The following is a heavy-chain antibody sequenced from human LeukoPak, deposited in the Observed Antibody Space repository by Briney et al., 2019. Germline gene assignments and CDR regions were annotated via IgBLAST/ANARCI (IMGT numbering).Heavy chain of an antibody. CDR2: IYPGDSDT. V-gene: IGHV5-51*01. CDR3: ARSMSETYYYGWGSYSLVY. J-gene: IGHJ4*02. CDR1: GYSFTSYW. D-gene: IGHD3-10*01. Sequence: GESLKISCKGSGYSFTSYWIGWVRQMPGKGLEWMGIIYPGDSDTRYSPSFRGQVTISADKSISTAYLQWSSLKASDTAMYYCARSMSETYYYGWGSYSLVYWGQGTLVTVSS.